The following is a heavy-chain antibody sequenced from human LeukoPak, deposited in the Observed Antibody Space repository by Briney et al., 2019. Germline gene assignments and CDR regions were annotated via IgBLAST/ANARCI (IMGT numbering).Heavy chain of an antibody. J-gene: IGHJ4*02. CDR3: ARTYYGSGSFLDY. Sequence: PSETLSLTCTVSGYSISSGYYWGWIRQPPGKGLEWSGSIYHSGSTYYNPSLKSRVTISVDTSKNQFSLKLSSVTAADTAVYYCARTYYGSGSFLDYWGQGTLVTVSS. CDR1: GYSISSGYY. CDR2: IYHSGST. V-gene: IGHV4-38-2*02. D-gene: IGHD3-10*01.